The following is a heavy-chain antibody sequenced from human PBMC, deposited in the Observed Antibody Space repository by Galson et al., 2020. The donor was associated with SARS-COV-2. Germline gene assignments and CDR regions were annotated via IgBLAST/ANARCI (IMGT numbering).Heavy chain of an antibody. Sequence: LSLTCAASGFTLSPYEINWVRQAPGKGLEWVSYISSSGSSILYADSVKGRFTVSRDNAKNSLYLQMNSLRADDTAVYYCARDSDETSGWFWDVWGQGTTVTVSS. V-gene: IGHV3-48*03. CDR1: GFTLSPYE. J-gene: IGHJ6*02. D-gene: IGHD6-13*01. CDR3: ARDSDETSGWFWDV. CDR2: ISSSGSSI.